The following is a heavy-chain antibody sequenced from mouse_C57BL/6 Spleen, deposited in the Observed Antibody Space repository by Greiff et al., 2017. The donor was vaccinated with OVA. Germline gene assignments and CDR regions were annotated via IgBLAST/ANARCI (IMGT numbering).Heavy chain of an antibody. Sequence: VKVVESGPGLVQPSQSLSITCTVSGFSLTSYGVHWVRQSPGKGLEWLGVIWSGGSTDYNAAFISRLSISKDNSKSQVFFKMNSLQADDTAIYYCARNRELGDYYAMDYWGQGTSVTVSS. CDR3: ARNRELGDYYAMDY. CDR1: GFSLTSYG. V-gene: IGHV2-2*01. J-gene: IGHJ4*01. D-gene: IGHD4-1*01. CDR2: IWSGGST.